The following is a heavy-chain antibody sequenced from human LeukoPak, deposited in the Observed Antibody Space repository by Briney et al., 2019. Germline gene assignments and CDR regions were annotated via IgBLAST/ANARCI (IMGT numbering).Heavy chain of an antibody. CDR2: ISAYNGNT. Sequence: GASVKVSCKASGYTFTSYGISWVRQAPGQGLEWMGWISAYNGNTNYAQKLQGRVTMTTDTSTSTAYMELRSLRSDDTAVYYCARVIGGYYYYGMDVWGKGTTVTVSS. CDR3: ARVIGGYYYYGMDV. J-gene: IGHJ6*04. V-gene: IGHV1-18*01. CDR1: GYTFTSYG. D-gene: IGHD4-23*01.